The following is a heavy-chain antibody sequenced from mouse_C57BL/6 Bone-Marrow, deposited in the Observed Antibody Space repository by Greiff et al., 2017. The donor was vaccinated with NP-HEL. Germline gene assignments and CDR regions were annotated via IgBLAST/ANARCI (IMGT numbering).Heavy chain of an antibody. Sequence: VQLQQSGAELVKPGASVKISCKASGYAFSSYWMNWVKQRPGKGLEWIGQIYPGDGDTNYNGKFKGKATLTADKSSSTAYMQLSSLTAEDTAVYFCAYYGDSGYWYFEVWGTGTTVTVAS. V-gene: IGHV1-80*01. CDR3: AYYGDSGYWYFEV. CDR2: IYPGDGDT. J-gene: IGHJ1*03. CDR1: GYAFSSYW. D-gene: IGHD1-1*02.